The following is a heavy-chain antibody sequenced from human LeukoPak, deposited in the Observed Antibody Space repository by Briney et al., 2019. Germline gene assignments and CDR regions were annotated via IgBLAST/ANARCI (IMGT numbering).Heavy chain of an antibody. V-gene: IGHV3-23*01. Sequence: GGSLRLSCAASGFTFSSYAMHWVRQAPGKGLEWVSGISDSGGSTYYADSVKGRFTISRDNSKNTLYLQMNSLRAEDTAVYYCAKAKGRGSPGRDYFDYWGQGTLVTVSS. D-gene: IGHD3-10*01. J-gene: IGHJ4*02. CDR2: ISDSGGST. CDR1: GFTFSSYA. CDR3: AKAKGRGSPGRDYFDY.